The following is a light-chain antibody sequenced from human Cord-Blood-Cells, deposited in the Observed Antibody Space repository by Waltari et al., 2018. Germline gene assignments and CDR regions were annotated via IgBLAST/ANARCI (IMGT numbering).Light chain of an antibody. CDR1: NIGSKR. V-gene: IGLV3-21*03. CDR3: QVWDSSSDHKV. J-gene: IGLJ3*02. Sequence: SYVLTQPPSVSVAPGKTARITRGGNNIGSKRVHWYQQKPGQAPVLVVYDDSDRPSGIPERFSGSNSGNTATLTISRVEAGDEADYYCQVWDSSSDHKVFGGGTKLTVL. CDR2: DDS.